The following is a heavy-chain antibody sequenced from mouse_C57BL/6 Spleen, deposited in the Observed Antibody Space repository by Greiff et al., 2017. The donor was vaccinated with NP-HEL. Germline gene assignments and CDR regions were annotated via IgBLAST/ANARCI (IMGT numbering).Heavy chain of an antibody. CDR3: ARSITTVVDWYFDV. V-gene: IGHV1-82*01. D-gene: IGHD1-1*01. CDR1: GYAFSSSW. CDR2: IYPGDGDT. Sequence: VQLQQSGPELVKPGASVKISCKASGYAFSSSWMNWVKQRPGKGLEWIGRIYPGDGDTNYNGKFKGKATLTADKSYSTAYMQLSSLTSEDSAVYFCARSITTVVDWYFDVWGTGTTVTVSS. J-gene: IGHJ1*03.